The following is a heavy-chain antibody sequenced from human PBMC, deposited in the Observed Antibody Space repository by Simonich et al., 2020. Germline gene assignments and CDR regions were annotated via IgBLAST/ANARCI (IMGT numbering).Heavy chain of an antibody. J-gene: IGHJ4*02. CDR2: VADSKGNT. CDR3: ARDQGGRAAAATDY. Sequence: QVQLVQSGAEVKKPGASVKVSCKASGYTFTSDGISGVRQAHRQGREWMGWVADSKGNTNYAQKLQGRATMTTDTSTSTAYMELRSLRSDDTAVYYCARDQGGRAAAATDYWGQGTLVTVSS. CDR1: GYTFTSDG. V-gene: IGHV1-18*01. D-gene: IGHD6-13*01.